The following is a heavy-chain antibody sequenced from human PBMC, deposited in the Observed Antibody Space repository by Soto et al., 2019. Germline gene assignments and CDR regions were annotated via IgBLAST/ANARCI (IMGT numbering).Heavy chain of an antibody. CDR2: IIPILGIA. V-gene: IGHV1-69*02. J-gene: IGHJ3*02. Sequence: SVKVYCKASGGTFSSYTIIWVRQAPGQGLEWMGRIIPILGIANYAQKFQGRVTITADKSTSTAYMELSSLRSEDTAVYYCGRAYGDYPYAFDIWGQGTMVTVSS. D-gene: IGHD4-17*01. CDR1: GGTFSSYT. CDR3: GRAYGDYPYAFDI.